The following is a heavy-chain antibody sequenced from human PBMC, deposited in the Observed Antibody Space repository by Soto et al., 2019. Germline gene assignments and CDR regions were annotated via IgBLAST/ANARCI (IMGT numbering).Heavy chain of an antibody. Sequence: SETLSLTCAVYGGSFSGYYWSWIRQPPGKGLEWSGESNHSGSTNYNPSLKSRVTISVDTSKNQFSLKLSSVTAADTAVYYCAREGIVGARIPYYYYYYGMDVWGQGTTVTVSS. D-gene: IGHD1-26*01. CDR3: AREGIVGARIPYYYYYYGMDV. V-gene: IGHV4-34*01. CDR2: SNHSGST. J-gene: IGHJ6*02. CDR1: GGSFSGYY.